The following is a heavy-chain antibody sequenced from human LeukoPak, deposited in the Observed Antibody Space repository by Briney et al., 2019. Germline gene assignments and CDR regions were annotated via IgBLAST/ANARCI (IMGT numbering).Heavy chain of an antibody. CDR1: GFTFSSHW. CDR2: IKEDGSEK. J-gene: IGHJ5*02. Sequence: GGSLRLSCAGSGFTFSSHWMNWVRQAPGKGLEWVASIKEDGSEKHYVDSVSGRFTISRDNAKNSLYLQMNSLRDEDTAVYYCARVEADYDFWSGYPNWFDPWGQGTLVTVSS. CDR3: ARVEADYDFWSGYPNWFDP. D-gene: IGHD3-3*01. V-gene: IGHV3-7*01.